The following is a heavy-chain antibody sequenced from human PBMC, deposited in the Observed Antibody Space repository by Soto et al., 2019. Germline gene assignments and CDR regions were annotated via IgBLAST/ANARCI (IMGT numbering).Heavy chain of an antibody. CDR2: INHSGST. V-gene: IGHV4-34*01. Sequence: PSETLSLTFAVYDSFFSGYYWSWIRQPPGKGLEWIGEINHSGSTNYNPSLKSRVTISVDTSKNQFSLKLSSVTAADTAVYYCAINIAVAGSYFDYWGQGTLVTVSS. D-gene: IGHD6-19*01. CDR3: AINIAVAGSYFDY. J-gene: IGHJ4*02. CDR1: DSFFSGYY.